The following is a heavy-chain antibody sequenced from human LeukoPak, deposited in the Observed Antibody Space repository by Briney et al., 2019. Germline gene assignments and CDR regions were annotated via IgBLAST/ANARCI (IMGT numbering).Heavy chain of an antibody. CDR2: INSIRTV. J-gene: IGHJ4*02. CDR3: ARSVEGSFDY. D-gene: IGHD6-19*01. Sequence: PGGSLRLSCAASGFTFSPYSINWIRQAPGKWLEWISYINSIRTVYYADSVEGRFTISRDNAQNSAYLQLNSLRVEDTAVYYCARSVEGSFDYWGQGTLVTVSS. V-gene: IGHV3-48*01. CDR1: GFTFSPYS.